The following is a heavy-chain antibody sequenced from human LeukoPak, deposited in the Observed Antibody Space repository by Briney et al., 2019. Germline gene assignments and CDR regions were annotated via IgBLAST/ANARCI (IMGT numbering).Heavy chain of an antibody. D-gene: IGHD5-18*01. V-gene: IGHV4-59*01. CDR2: IYYSGST. J-gene: IGHJ4*02. CDR1: GGSISSYY. Sequence: SETLSLTCTVSGGSISSYYWSWIRQPPGKGLEWIGYIYYSGSTNYNPSLKSRVTISVDTSKNQFPLKLSSVTAADTAVYYCARHREDSYEFDYWGQGTLVTVSS. CDR3: ARHREDSYEFDY.